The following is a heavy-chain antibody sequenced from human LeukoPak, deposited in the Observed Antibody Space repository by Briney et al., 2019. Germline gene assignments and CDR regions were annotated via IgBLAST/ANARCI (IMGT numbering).Heavy chain of an antibody. V-gene: IGHV3-48*03. CDR1: GFTFSSYE. J-gene: IGHJ4*02. Sequence: GGSLRLSCAASGFTFSSYEMNWVRQAPGKGLEWVSYISSSGSTIYYADSVKGRFTISRDNAKNSLYLQMNRLRAEDTAVYYCARAVPDLPYYYDSSGTYDYWGQGTLVTVSS. CDR3: ARAVPDLPYYYDSSGTYDY. CDR2: ISSSGSTI. D-gene: IGHD3-22*01.